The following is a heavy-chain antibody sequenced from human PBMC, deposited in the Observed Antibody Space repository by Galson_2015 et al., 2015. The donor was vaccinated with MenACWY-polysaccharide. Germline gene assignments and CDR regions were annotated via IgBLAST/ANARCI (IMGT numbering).Heavy chain of an antibody. CDR3: ATDPAAHYYDSSGYYFDY. CDR2: ISYDGNHI. CDR1: GFTFSNYA. Sequence: SLRLSCAASGFTFSNYAMHWVRQAPGKGLEWVSIISYDGNHIYYADSVKGRFTISRDNSKNTLYLQMNSLRTEDTAVYYCATDPAAHYYDSSGYYFDYWGQGTLVTVSS. J-gene: IGHJ4*02. V-gene: IGHV3-30-3*01. D-gene: IGHD3-22*01.